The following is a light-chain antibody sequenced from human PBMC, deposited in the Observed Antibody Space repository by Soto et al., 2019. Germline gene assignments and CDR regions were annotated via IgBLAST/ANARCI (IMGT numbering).Light chain of an antibody. V-gene: IGKV1-33*01. CDR3: QQYDNLPT. CDR2: DAS. CDR1: QDISNY. Sequence: DIQMTQYPSSLSASVGDRVTITCQASQDISNYLNWYQQKPRKAPKLLIYDASNLEAGVPSRFSGSGSGTDFTFTISSLQPEDIATYYCQQYDNLPTFGQGTRLEIK. J-gene: IGKJ5*01.